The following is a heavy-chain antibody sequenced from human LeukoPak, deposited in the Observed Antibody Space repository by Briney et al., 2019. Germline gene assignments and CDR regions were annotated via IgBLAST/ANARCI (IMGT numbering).Heavy chain of an antibody. CDR1: GFTFDNYA. CDR3: AKDAHCRGGSCYSESYNHGMDV. V-gene: IGHV3-43*02. CDR2: ISGDGGDI. D-gene: IGHD2-15*01. J-gene: IGHJ6*02. Sequence: PGGSLRLSCVASGFTFDNYAMHWVRHAPGKGLEWVSLISGDGGDINFADSVKGRFTISRDNSKNSLYLQMNSLRSEDTALYHCAKDAHCRGGSCYSESYNHGMDVWGQGTTVTVSS.